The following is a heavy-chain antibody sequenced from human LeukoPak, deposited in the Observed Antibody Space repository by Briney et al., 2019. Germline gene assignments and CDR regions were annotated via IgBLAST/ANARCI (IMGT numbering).Heavy chain of an antibody. CDR2: IYYSGST. V-gene: IGHV4-39*01. CDR3: ATQKLLPTDY. CDR1: GSSISSSSYY. Sequence: SETLSLTCTVSGSSISSSSYYWGWIRQPPGKGLEWIGSIYYSGSTYYNPSLKSRVTISVDTSKNQFSLKLSSVTAADTAVYYCATQKLLPTDYWGQGTLVTVSS. J-gene: IGHJ4*02. D-gene: IGHD1-26*01.